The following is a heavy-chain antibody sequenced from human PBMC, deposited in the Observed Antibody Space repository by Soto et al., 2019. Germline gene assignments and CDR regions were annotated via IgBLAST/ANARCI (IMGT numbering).Heavy chain of an antibody. CDR2: INTYNTDT. CDR1: GYSFTSYG. J-gene: IGHJ4*02. V-gene: IGHV1-18*04. Sequence: QVQLVQSGGEIKNPGASVKVSCKASGYSFTSYGISWVRQAPGQGLEWMGYINTYNTDTNYAQKFRGRVTMTTNTSTATAYMTLRSLTSDDTAVYYCVIDWSKEMAIIADYWGQGSLVTVSS. CDR3: VIDWSKEMAIIADY. D-gene: IGHD3-9*01.